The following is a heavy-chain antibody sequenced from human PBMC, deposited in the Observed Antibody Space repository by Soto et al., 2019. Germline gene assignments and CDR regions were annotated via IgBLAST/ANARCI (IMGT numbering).Heavy chain of an antibody. CDR3: AKWSYLDY. CDR1: GFSFASFA. Sequence: WGSLRLSCTTSGFSFASFAITWVRQAPGKGLEWVATISGSDGKTYYADSVKGRFSISRDTSRSTLYLQMNSLRADDTAIYYCAKWSYLDYWGQGTRVTVSS. D-gene: IGHD3-3*01. V-gene: IGHV3-23*01. J-gene: IGHJ4*02. CDR2: ISGSDGKT.